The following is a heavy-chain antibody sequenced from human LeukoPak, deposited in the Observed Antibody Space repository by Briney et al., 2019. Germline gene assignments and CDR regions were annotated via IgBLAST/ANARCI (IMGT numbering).Heavy chain of an antibody. CDR2: IKQDGSED. V-gene: IGHV3-7*01. Sequence: PGGSLRLSCEASGFRFSSYWMSWVRQASGKGLEWVANIKQDGSEDYYVDSVKGRFAISRDNAKNSLYLQMNSLRAEDTAVYYCARDRDSGSISWYFLFDYWGQGSLVTVSS. D-gene: IGHD2-2*01. CDR1: GFRFSSYW. J-gene: IGHJ4*02. CDR3: ARDRDSGSISWYFLFDY.